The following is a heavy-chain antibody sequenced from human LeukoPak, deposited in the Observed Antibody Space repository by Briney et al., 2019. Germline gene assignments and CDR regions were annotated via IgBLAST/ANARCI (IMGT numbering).Heavy chain of an antibody. J-gene: IGHJ3*02. CDR2: ISWNGGSI. Sequence: PGRSLRLSCAASGFTFNDYAMHWVRQAPGKGLEWVSGISWNGGSIDYADSVKGRFTISRDNAKNTLYLQMNSLRAEDTAVYYCARKGNAFDIWGQGTMVTVSS. V-gene: IGHV3-9*01. CDR3: ARKGNAFDI. CDR1: GFTFNDYA.